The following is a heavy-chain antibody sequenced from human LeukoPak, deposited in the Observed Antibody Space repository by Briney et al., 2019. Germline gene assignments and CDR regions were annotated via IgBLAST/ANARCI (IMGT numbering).Heavy chain of an antibody. CDR1: GYTFSSYY. D-gene: IGHD3-22*01. V-gene: IGHV1-46*01. J-gene: IGHJ6*02. CDR2: INPGGGNT. Sequence: ASVKVSCKASGYTFSSYYIHWLRQAPGQGLEWMGIINPGGGNTDYSQKFQGRVTMIRDASTSTVYMELSSLRSEDTAVYFCARGMFDNSGHYYYFYYALDVWGQGTTVTVSS. CDR3: ARGMFDNSGHYYYFYYALDV.